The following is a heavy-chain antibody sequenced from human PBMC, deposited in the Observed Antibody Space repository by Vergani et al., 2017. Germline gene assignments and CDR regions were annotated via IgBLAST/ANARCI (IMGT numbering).Heavy chain of an antibody. D-gene: IGHD6-6*01. J-gene: IGHJ5*02. CDR1: GFTSAGYA. Sequence: EVQLEESGGGLVLPGRSLRLSCVASGFTSAGYAMHWVRQAPGKGLEWVSGISWNSNSIGYADLVKGRFTISRDNAKNSLYLQMNSLRAEDPALSYCAKNLGTSSGGGWFDPWGQGTLVTVSS. CDR3: AKNLGTSSGGGWFDP. V-gene: IGHV3-9*02. CDR2: ISWNSNSI.